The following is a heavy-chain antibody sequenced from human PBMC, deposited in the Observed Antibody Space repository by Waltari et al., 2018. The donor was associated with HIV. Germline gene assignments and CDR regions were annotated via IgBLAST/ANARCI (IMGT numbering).Heavy chain of an antibody. CDR3: ARDIEAYCSSTSCSVDY. D-gene: IGHD2-2*01. CDR2: ISSSSSTI. V-gene: IGHV3-48*02. J-gene: IGHJ4*02. CDR1: GFTFSSYS. Sequence: EVQLVESGGGLVQPGGSLRLSCAASGFTFSSYSMNWVRQAPGRGLEWGSYISSSSSTIYYADSVKGRFTICRDNAKNSLYLQMNSLRDEDTAVYYCARDIEAYCSSTSCSVDYWGQGTLVTVSS.